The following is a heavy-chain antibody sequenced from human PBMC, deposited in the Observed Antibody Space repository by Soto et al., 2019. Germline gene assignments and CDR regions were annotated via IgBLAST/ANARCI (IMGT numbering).Heavy chain of an antibody. Sequence: GESLKISCTGFGYTFTTFWISWVRQMPGKGLEWMGRIDPGDTYATYSPAFQGHVTISADKATSTAYLQWSSLKASDTAMYFCARIYCTTTTCDSWFDPWGQGTLVTSPQ. CDR3: ARIYCTTTTCDSWFDP. J-gene: IGHJ5*02. V-gene: IGHV5-10-1*01. CDR1: GYTFTTFW. D-gene: IGHD2-2*01. CDR2: IDPGDTYA.